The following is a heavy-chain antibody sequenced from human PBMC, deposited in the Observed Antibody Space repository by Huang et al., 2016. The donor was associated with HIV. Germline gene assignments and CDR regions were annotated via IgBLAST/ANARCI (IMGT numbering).Heavy chain of an antibody. CDR2: ISGSGDAV. Sequence: QAQLVESGGGLVKPGGSLRLYCAASGFTFSDYYMSWIRQAPGKGLGWLAYISGSGDAVYYADSVKGRFTISRDNANQSLYIQLSSLRPEDTAMFYCAKGGGAYCGADCYELDSWGQGILVIVSS. V-gene: IGHV3-11*01. D-gene: IGHD2-21*02. CDR1: GFTFSDYY. J-gene: IGHJ4*02. CDR3: AKGGGAYCGADCYELDS.